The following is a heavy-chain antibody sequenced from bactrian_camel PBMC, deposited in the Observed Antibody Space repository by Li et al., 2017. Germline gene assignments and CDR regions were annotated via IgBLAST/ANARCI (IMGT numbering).Heavy chain of an antibody. CDR3: AAEFFCSSLGDAEH. J-gene: IGHJ4*01. CDR2: IDGDDTT. D-gene: IGHD1*01. CDR1: GYMFRSYC. V-gene: IGHV3S53*01. Sequence: VQLVESGGGSVQAGGSLRLSCTVAGYMFRSYCMGWFRRAPGEEREEVAHIDGDDTTRYAEFAKGRFTISREKHKSTLIPQMNSLKPEDTAMYYCAAEFFCSSLGDAEHWGQGTQVTVS.